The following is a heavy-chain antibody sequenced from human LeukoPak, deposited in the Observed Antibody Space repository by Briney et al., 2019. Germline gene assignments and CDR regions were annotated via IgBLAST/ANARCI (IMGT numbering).Heavy chain of an antibody. Sequence: ASVKVSCKASGYTFTGYYMHWVRQAPGQGLEWMGWINPNSGGTNYAQKFQGRVTMTRDTSISTAYMELSRLRSDDTAVYYCARKPRDTIFGVVIIGYYYYYMDVWGKGTTVTVSS. J-gene: IGHJ6*03. CDR2: INPNSGGT. D-gene: IGHD3-3*01. CDR1: GYTFTGYY. V-gene: IGHV1-2*02. CDR3: ARKPRDTIFGVVIIGYYYYYMDV.